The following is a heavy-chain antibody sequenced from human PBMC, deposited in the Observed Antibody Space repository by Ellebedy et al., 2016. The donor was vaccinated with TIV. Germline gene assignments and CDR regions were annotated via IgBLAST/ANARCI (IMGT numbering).Heavy chain of an antibody. D-gene: IGHD3-22*01. CDR3: ARRGYYDSSGYYPFDN. V-gene: IGHV5-51*01. CDR2: IYPGDSDT. Sequence: GESLKISCKGSGYSFTSYWIGWVRQTPGKGLEWMGIIYPGDSDTRYSPSFQGQVTISADKSISTAYLQWSSLKASDTAMYYCARRGYYDSSGYYPFDNWGQGNLVTVSS. CDR1: GYSFTSYW. J-gene: IGHJ4*02.